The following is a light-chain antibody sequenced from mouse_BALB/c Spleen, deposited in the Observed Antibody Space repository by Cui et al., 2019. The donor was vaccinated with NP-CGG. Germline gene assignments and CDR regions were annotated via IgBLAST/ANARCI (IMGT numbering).Light chain of an antibody. V-gene: IGLV1*01. CDR1: TGAVTTINY. J-gene: IGLJ1*01. CDR2: GTN. Sequence: QVVVTKESALTTSPGETVTLTCRSSTGAVTTINYANWVQEKPDHLFTGLIGGTNNRAPGVPARFSGSLIGDKAALTITGAQTEDEAIYFCALWYSNHWVFGGGTKLTVL. CDR3: ALWYSNHWV.